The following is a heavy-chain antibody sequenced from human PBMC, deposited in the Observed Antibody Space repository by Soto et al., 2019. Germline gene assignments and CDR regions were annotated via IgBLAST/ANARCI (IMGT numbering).Heavy chain of an antibody. CDR3: ARDSTVTTPFFDY. CDR1: GGSISSGGYY. CDR2: IYYSGST. Sequence: LSLTCTVSGGSISSGGYYWSWIRQHPGKGLEWIGYIYYSGSTYYNPSLKSRVTISVDTSKNQFSLKLSSVTAADTAVYYCARDSTVTTPFFDYWGQGTLVTVSS. J-gene: IGHJ4*02. D-gene: IGHD4-4*01. V-gene: IGHV4-31*03.